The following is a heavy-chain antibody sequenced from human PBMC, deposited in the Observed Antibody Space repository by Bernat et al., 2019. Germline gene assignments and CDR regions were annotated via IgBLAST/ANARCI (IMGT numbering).Heavy chain of an antibody. CDR2: IYYSGST. D-gene: IGHD6-6*01. CDR3: ARGIVALPGYFDY. V-gene: IGHV4-31*03. CDR1: GVSIRSGGHY. Sequence: QVQLQESGPGLVKPSQTLSLTCTVSGVSIRSGGHYWTWIRQLPGKGLEWVGYIYYSGSTSYNPSLKSRITILIDTSKNQFSLKLSSVTAADTAVYYCARGIVALPGYFDYWGQGTLVTVSS. J-gene: IGHJ4*02.